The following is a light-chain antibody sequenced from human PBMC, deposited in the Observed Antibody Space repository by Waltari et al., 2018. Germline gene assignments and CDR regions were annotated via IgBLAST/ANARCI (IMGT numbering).Light chain of an antibody. Sequence: QSALTQPRSVSGSLGQSVTFSCTGTSSDVGAYNYVSWYQHNPGKAPKLMVYDVDKRPSGVPDRFSGSKSGNTASLTISGLQAEDEADYYCCSYAGSYGGSYSVVFGGGTKVTVL. CDR2: DVD. CDR3: CSYAGSYGGSYSVV. CDR1: SSDVGAYNY. J-gene: IGLJ2*01. V-gene: IGLV2-11*01.